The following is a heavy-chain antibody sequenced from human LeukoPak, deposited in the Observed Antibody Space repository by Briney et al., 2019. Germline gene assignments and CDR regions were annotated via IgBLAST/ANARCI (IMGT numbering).Heavy chain of an antibody. Sequence: GEFLKISCQASGYSFTNYWIGWLRQMPRRGLECMRIIYPGDSDTRYSPFFQGQVTTSAHKSISTAYLQWNSLKPSDTAMYYCARRSISAAGYDYWGLGTLVTVPS. J-gene: IGHJ4*02. D-gene: IGHD6-13*01. V-gene: IGHV5-51*01. CDR1: GYSFTNYW. CDR3: ARRSISAAGYDY. CDR2: IYPGDSDT.